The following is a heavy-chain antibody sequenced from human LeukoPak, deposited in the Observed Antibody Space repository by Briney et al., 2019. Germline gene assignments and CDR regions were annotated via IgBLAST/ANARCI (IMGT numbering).Heavy chain of an antibody. CDR1: GFTFSSYS. CDR2: ISSSSTI. J-gene: IGHJ4*02. D-gene: IGHD6-13*01. CDR3: ASQQLDGDY. Sequence: GGSLRLSCAASGFTFSSYSMNWVRQAPGKGLEWVSYISSSSTIYYADSVKGRFTISRDNAKNSLYLQMNSLRAEDTAVYYCASQQLDGDYWGQGTLVTVSS. V-gene: IGHV3-48*04.